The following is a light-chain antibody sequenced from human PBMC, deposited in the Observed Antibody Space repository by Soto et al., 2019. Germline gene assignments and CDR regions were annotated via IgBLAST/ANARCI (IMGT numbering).Light chain of an antibody. CDR3: QQYNKWPLIT. CDR2: GAS. V-gene: IGKV3-15*01. CDR1: QSVSSD. J-gene: IGKJ5*01. Sequence: EIVMTQSPATLSVSPGERATLSCRASQSVSSDLAWYQQKPGQAPRLLIYGASTRATGIPARFSGSGSGTEFTLTISSLQSEDFALYFCQQYNKWPLITFGQGTRLEI.